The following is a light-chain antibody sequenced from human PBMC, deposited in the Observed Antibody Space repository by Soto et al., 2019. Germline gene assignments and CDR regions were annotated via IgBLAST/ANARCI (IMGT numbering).Light chain of an antibody. CDR1: QSVSNNY. CDR2: DAS. J-gene: IGKJ5*01. V-gene: IGKV3-20*01. Sequence: EIVLTQSPGTLALSPGERATRSCRASQSVSNNYLAWYQQKPGQASRLLIYDASNRATGIPARFSGSGSGTDFTLTISRLEPEDFAVYYCQQYGSSITFGQGTRLEIK. CDR3: QQYGSSIT.